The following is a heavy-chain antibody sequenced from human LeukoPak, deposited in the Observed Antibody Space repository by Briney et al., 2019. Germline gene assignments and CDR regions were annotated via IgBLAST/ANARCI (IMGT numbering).Heavy chain of an antibody. V-gene: IGHV1-18*01. J-gene: IGHJ4*02. D-gene: IGHD3-22*01. CDR2: ISAYNGNT. CDR1: GYTFTSYG. CDR3: ARDVTMIRAFDY. Sequence: ASVKVSCKASGYTFTSYGISWVRQAPGQGLEWMGWISAYNGNTNYAQKLQGRVTMTTGTSTSTAYMELRSLRSDDTAVYYCARDVTMIRAFDYWGQGTLITVSS.